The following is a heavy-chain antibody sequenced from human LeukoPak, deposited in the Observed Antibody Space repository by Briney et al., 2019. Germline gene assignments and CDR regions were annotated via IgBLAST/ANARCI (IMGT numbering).Heavy chain of an antibody. CDR1: GGSFSGYY. D-gene: IGHD3-16*01. Sequence: SETLSLTCAVYGGSFSGYYWSWIRQPPGKGLEWIGEINHSGSTNYNPSLKSRVTISVDTSKNQFSLKLSSVTAADTAVYYCARSRRLVRGPLNVWGQGTTVTVSS. CDR3: ARSRRLVRGPLNV. J-gene: IGHJ6*02. CDR2: INHSGST. V-gene: IGHV4-34*01.